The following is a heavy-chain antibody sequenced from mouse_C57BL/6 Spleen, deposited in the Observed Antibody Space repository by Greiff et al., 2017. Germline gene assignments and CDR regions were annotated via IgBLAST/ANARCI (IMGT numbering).Heavy chain of an antibody. CDR3: ARHEDDGNYVSAWFAY. V-gene: IGHV1-62-2*01. Sequence: VQLQQSGAELVKPGASVKLSCKASGYTFTEYTIHWVKQRSGQGLEWIGWFYPGSGSIKYNEKFKDKATLTADKSSSPVYMELSRWTSEDAAVYFCARHEDDGNYVSAWFAYWGQGTLVTVSA. CDR1: GYTFTEYT. J-gene: IGHJ3*01. CDR2: FYPGSGSI. D-gene: IGHD2-1*01.